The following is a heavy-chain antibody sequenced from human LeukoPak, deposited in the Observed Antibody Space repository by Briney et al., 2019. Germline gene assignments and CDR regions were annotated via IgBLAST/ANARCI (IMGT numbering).Heavy chain of an antibody. CDR3: ARVTSSGWRAFDY. V-gene: IGHV3-64*01. J-gene: IGHJ4*02. Sequence: PGGSLRLSCAASGFTFSNYAMHWVRQAPGKGLEYVSAISSNGGSTYYTNSVKGRFTISRDNSKNTLYLQMGSLRTKDMAVYYCARVTSSGWRAFDYWGQGTLVTVSS. D-gene: IGHD6-19*01. CDR2: ISSNGGST. CDR1: GFTFSNYA.